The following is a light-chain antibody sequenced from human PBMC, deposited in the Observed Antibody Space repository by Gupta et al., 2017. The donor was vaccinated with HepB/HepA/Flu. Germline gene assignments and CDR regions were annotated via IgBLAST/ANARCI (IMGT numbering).Light chain of an antibody. CDR2: DDI. CDR3: TVWDSSGNHRV. J-gene: IGLJ2*01. CDR1: NIGRKS. Sequence: SYVLTHPPSVSVAPGKTARINCGGNNIGRKSVHWYQQKPGQAPFLLIDDDIDRPSGIPARFSGSNSATPATLNITRFQTVEEAGYYWTVWDSSGNHRVFGGGTKLTVL. V-gene: IGLV3-21*04.